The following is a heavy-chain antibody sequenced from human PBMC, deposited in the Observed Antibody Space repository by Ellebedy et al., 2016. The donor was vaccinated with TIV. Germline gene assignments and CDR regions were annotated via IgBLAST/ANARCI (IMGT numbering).Heavy chain of an antibody. CDR2: FHPGDSET. J-gene: IGHJ4*02. V-gene: IGHV5-51*01. CDR3: GRYLWGSDY. Sequence: GGSLRLSXEASGYTFANYWIGWVRQTPGNGLEWVGMFHPGDSETRYGPSFQGQVTISADKSISTAYLHWRSLKASDTAMYYCGRYLWGSDYWGQGTLITVSS. CDR1: GYTFANYW. D-gene: IGHD2-21*01.